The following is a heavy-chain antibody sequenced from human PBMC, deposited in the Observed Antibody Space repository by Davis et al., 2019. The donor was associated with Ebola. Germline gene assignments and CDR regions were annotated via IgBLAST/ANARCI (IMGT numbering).Heavy chain of an antibody. CDR1: GGSISSYY. D-gene: IGHD1/OR15-1a*01. CDR2: IYYSGST. J-gene: IGHJ6*02. Sequence: SETLSLTCTVPGGSISSYYWSWIRQPPGKGLEWIGYIYYSGSTNYNPSLKSRVTISVDTSKNQFSLKLSSVTAADTAVYYCAREPSTRRYGMDVWGQGTTVTVSS. CDR3: AREPSTRRYGMDV. V-gene: IGHV4-59*01.